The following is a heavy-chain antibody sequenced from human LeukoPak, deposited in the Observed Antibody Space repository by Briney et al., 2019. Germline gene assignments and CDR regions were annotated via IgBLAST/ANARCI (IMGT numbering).Heavy chain of an antibody. J-gene: IGHJ3*01. Sequence: SETLSLTCTVSGGSIIGHYWSWIRQSPGRELEWIGYVHSSGTTSFNPSLKSRVTMLVDTSKNQFSLRLTSMTAADTALYFCAREQYLTYDVFGFWGRGTMVTVSS. D-gene: IGHD2/OR15-2a*01. CDR1: GGSIIGHY. CDR3: AREQYLTYDVFGF. V-gene: IGHV4-59*11. CDR2: VHSSGTT.